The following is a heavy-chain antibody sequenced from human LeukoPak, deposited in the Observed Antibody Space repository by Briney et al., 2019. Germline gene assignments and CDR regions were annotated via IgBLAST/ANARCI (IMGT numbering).Heavy chain of an antibody. CDR3: ASLGQRPGAYYYYGMDV. J-gene: IGHJ6*02. CDR1: GFTFSSYW. D-gene: IGHD6-25*01. Sequence: PGGSLRLSCAASGFTFSSYWMHWVRQAPGKGLVWVSRINSDGSSTSYADSVKGRFTISRDNAENTLYLQMNSLRAEDTAVYYCASLGQRPGAYYYYGMDVWGQGTTVTVSS. CDR2: INSDGSST. V-gene: IGHV3-74*01.